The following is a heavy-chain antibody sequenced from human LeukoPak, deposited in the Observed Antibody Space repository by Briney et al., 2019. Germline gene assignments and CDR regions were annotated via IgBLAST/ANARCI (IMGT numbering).Heavy chain of an antibody. CDR2: ISYGNT. CDR3: VRDKARTHGRYSAP. V-gene: IGHV4-59*01. D-gene: IGHD2-21*01. J-gene: IGHJ5*02. Sequence: SETLSLTCSVAGGSISTYYWNWIRQTPGKGLEWIGHISYGNTDYHPSLKSRVTISVHTSKNHPSLTAPDTAVHCCVRDKARTHGRYSAPWGQGPLVIVPS. CDR1: GGSISTYY.